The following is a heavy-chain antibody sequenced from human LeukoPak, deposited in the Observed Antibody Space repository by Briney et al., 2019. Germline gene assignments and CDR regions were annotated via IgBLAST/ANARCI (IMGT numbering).Heavy chain of an antibody. CDR2: IYYSGST. D-gene: IGHD1-26*01. CDR3: ARGSYSVDY. V-gene: IGHV4-59*01. J-gene: IGHJ4*02. CDR1: GGSISCYY. Sequence: KPSETLSLPRTVSGGSISCYYWSWFRQPPGRGLEWIGYIYYSGSTNYNPSLKSRVTISVDRSKSQFSLKLSSVTAADTAVYYCARGSYSVDYWGQGTLVTVSS.